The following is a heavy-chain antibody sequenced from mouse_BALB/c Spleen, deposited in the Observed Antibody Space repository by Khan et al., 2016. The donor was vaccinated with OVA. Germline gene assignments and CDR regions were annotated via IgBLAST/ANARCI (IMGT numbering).Heavy chain of an antibody. V-gene: IGHV1-4*01. J-gene: IGHJ4*01. D-gene: IGHD2-14*01. Sequence: VQLQQPGAELARPGASVKMSRKASGYTFPSNTMHWVKQRPGQGLEWIGYINPRSDYTIYNQKFKDKATLTADISSTTAYMQLSSLTSDDSAVYYCARRTTGYAMDYWGQGTSVTVSS. CDR3: ARRTTGYAMDY. CDR2: INPRSDYT. CDR1: GYTFPSNT.